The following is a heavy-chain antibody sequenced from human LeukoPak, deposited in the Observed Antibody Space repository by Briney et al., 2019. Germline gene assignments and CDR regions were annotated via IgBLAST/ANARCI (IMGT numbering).Heavy chain of an antibody. D-gene: IGHD1-26*01. CDR3: ARGDSGSYLYYFDY. CDR1: GGTFSSYA. J-gene: IGHJ4*02. Sequence: ASVKVSCKASGGTFSSYAISWVRQAPGQGLEWMGIINPSGGSTSYAQKFQGRVTMTRDTSTSTVYMELSSLRSEDTAVYYCARGDSGSYLYYFDYWGQGTLVTVSS. CDR2: INPSGGST. V-gene: IGHV1-46*01.